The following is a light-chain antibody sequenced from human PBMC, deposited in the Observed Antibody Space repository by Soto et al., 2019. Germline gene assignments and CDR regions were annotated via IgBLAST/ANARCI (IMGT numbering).Light chain of an antibody. CDR1: QGVGGW. Sequence: IQMTQSPSSVSASVGDRVTMTCRASQGVGGWLAWYQQKPGKVPKPLIYATSSLHSGVPSRFSGSGSGTDFTLSISSLQPEDFATYYCQQTHSLSLSFGPGTKVDIK. CDR2: ATS. CDR3: QQTHSLSLS. J-gene: IGKJ3*01. V-gene: IGKV1-12*01.